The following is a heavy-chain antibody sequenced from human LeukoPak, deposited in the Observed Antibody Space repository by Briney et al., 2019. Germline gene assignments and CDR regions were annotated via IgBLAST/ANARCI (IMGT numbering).Heavy chain of an antibody. D-gene: IGHD2-2*01. CDR3: ARANLGYCSSTSCHNNFDY. V-gene: IGHV1-69*13. J-gene: IGHJ4*02. CDR1: GYTFTSYY. CDR2: IIPIFGTA. Sequence: SVKVSCKASGYTFTSYYMHWVRQAPGQGLEWMGGIIPIFGTANYAQKFQGRVTITADESTSTAYMELSSLRSEDTAVYYCARANLGYCSSTSCHNNFDYWGQGTLVTVSS.